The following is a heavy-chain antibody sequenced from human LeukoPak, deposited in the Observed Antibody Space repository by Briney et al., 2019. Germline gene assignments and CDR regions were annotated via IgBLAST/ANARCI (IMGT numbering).Heavy chain of an antibody. CDR3: ARDRMGLGDSYYFDY. Sequence: GGSLRLSCAASGFTFSSNAMHWVRQAPGKGLEWVAFIRYDGSHKYYAASVKGRFTISRDNAKSSLYLQMNSLRAEDTAVYYCARDRMGLGDSYYFDYWGQGTLVTVSS. J-gene: IGHJ4*02. V-gene: IGHV3-30*02. CDR1: GFTFSSNA. CDR2: IRYDGSHK. D-gene: IGHD2-21*02.